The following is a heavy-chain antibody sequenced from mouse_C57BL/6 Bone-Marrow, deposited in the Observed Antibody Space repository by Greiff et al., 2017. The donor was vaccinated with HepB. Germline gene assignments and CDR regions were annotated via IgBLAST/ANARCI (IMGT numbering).Heavy chain of an antibody. J-gene: IGHJ4*01. CDR3: AIRPISIYYGAMDY. CDR1: GYTFTSYW. V-gene: IGHV1-55*01. D-gene: IGHD1-1*01. CDR2: IYPGSGST. Sequence: QVQLQQPGAELVKPGASVKMSCKASGYTFTSYWITWVKQRPGQGLEWIGDIYPGSGSTNYNEKFKSKATLTVDTSSSTAYMQLSSLTSEDSAVYYCAIRPISIYYGAMDYWGQGTSVTVSS.